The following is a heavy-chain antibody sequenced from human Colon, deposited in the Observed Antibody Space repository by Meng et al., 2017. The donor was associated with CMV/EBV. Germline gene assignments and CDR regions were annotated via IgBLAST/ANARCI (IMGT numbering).Heavy chain of an antibody. CDR1: GYPFTNYN. J-gene: IGHJ6*02. V-gene: IGHV1-8*01. D-gene: IGHD2-15*01. CDR3: AVIVPATDYSYGTDV. Sequence: ASVKVSCKASGYPFTNYNINWVRQATGQGLEWMGWMNPNSGETGLAQKFQGRITMTRDTSINTAYLELSTLKSEDTALYFCAVIVPATDYSYGTDVWGQGTTVTVSS. CDR2: MNPNSGET.